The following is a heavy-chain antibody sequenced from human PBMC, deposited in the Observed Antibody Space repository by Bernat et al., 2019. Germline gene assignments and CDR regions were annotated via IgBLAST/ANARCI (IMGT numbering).Heavy chain of an antibody. CDR3: ARDLHDYGEYYFDY. Sequence: QVQLQESGPGLVKPSETLSLTCTVSGGSISSYYWSWIRQPPGKGLEWIGYIYYSGSTNYNPSLKSRVTISVDTSKNQFSLKLSSVTAADTAVYYCARDLHDYGEYYFDYWGQGTLVNVSS. CDR2: IYYSGST. V-gene: IGHV4-59*01. D-gene: IGHD4-17*01. J-gene: IGHJ4*02. CDR1: GGSISSYY.